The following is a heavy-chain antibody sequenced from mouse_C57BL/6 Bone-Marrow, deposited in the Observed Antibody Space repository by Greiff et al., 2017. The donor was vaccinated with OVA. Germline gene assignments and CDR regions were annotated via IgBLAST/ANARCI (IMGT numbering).Heavy chain of an antibody. D-gene: IGHD1-1*02. CDR1: GYTFTDYY. CDR2: IYPGSDNI. V-gene: IGHV1-76*01. Sequence: VQRVESGAELVRPGASVKLSCKASGYTFTDYYINWVKQRPGQGLEWIARIYPGSDNIYYNEKFKDKATLTAEKSSSTAYMQLSSLTSEDSAVYFCARSGLWSYWYFDVWGTGTTVTVSS. J-gene: IGHJ1*03. CDR3: ARSGLWSYWYFDV.